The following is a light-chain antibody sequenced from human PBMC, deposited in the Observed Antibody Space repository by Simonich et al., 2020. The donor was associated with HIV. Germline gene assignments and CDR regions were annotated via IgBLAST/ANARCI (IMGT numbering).Light chain of an antibody. V-gene: IGKV2-28*01. J-gene: IGKJ4*01. CDR2: LGA. Sequence: DIVMTQSPLSLPVTPGEPASIPCRSTQSLLHSSGCNYLHWSLQKPGQSPQLLLYLGANRASGVPDRFSGCGSGTDFTLKINRVEAEDVGIYYCMQPLQTVTFGGGTKVEIK. CDR3: MQPLQTVT. CDR1: QSLLHSSGCNY.